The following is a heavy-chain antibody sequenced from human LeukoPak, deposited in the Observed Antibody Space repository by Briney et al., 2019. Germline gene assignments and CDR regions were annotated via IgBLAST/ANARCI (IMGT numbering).Heavy chain of an antibody. CDR2: IRQDGDQT. Sequence: GGSLRLSCAASGFTFSTYWMHWVRQAPGKGLEWLADIRQDGDQTYYADSVKGRFTISRDNAKNSLYLQLNSLRAEDTAVYYCAKDLASTGALDLWGQGTLVTVSS. CDR1: GFTFSTYW. CDR3: AKDLASTGALDL. D-gene: IGHD1-14*01. V-gene: IGHV3-7*01. J-gene: IGHJ4*02.